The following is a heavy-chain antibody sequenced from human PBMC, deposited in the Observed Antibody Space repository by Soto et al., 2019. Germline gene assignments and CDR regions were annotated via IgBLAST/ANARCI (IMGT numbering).Heavy chain of an antibody. CDR1: SGSISTSNW. CDR3: ARGNRDYYYYMDV. Sequence: QVQLQESGPGLVKPSGTLSLTCAVSSGSISTSNWWSWVRQPPGKGLEWIGENYRRGSTNYNPSLKSRVTISVDKSQNQFSLKLSSATAADTAVYYCARGNRDYYYYMDVWGKGTTVTVSS. D-gene: IGHD3-10*01. CDR2: NYRRGST. J-gene: IGHJ6*03. V-gene: IGHV4-4*02.